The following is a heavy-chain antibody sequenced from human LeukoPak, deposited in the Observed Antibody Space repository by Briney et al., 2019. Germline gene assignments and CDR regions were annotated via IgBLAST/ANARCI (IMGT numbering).Heavy chain of an antibody. J-gene: IGHJ6*03. V-gene: IGHV3-48*01. D-gene: IGHD3-22*01. CDR3: AKDGDSTGYYSSYYNHMDV. Sequence: GGSLRLSCAASGFTFNTYSMNWVRQAPGKGLEWVSYISSSGSTIYYADSVKGRFAISRDNSKNTVYLQMNSLRAEDTAIYYCAKDGDSTGYYSSYYNHMDVWGKGTSVTISS. CDR2: ISSSGSTI. CDR1: GFTFNTYS.